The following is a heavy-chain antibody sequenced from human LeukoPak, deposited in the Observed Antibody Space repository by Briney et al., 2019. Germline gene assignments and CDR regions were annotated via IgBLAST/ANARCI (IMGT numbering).Heavy chain of an antibody. CDR3: ARDPQSDYGDYVDYYYGMDV. D-gene: IGHD4-17*01. Sequence: SVKVSCKASGGTFSSYAISWVRQAPGQGLEWMGRIIPILGIANYAQKFQGRVTITADKSTSTAYMELSSLRSEDTAVYYCARDPQSDYGDYVDYYYGMDVWGQGTTVTVSS. CDR1: GGTFSSYA. CDR2: IIPILGIA. V-gene: IGHV1-69*04. J-gene: IGHJ6*02.